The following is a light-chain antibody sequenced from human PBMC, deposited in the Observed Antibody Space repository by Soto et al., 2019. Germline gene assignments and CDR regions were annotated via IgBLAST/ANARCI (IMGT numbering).Light chain of an antibody. CDR2: GPS. J-gene: IGKJ4*01. V-gene: IGKV3-15*01. CDR1: QTINSD. Sequence: EIVMTQSPATLSVSPGERATLSCRASQTINSDLAWYQQKPGQAPRLLIYGPSTRATGIPARFSGSRSGTEFTPTICSLQSEDFGVYYCQQYNYWPPLTFGGGTKVEIK. CDR3: QQYNYWPPLT.